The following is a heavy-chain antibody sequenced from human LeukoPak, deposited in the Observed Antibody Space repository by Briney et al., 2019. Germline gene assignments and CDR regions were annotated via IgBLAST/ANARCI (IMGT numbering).Heavy chain of an antibody. V-gene: IGHV1-69-2*01. D-gene: IGHD2-8*01. CDR2: VDPEDGET. CDR1: GYTFTDYY. J-gene: IGHJ4*02. CDR3: ATDSRYCTNGVGYNLPIDY. Sequence: ASVKVSCKVSGYTFTDYYMHWVQQAPGKGLEWMGLVDPEDGETIYAEKFQGRVTITADTSTDTAYMELSSLRSEDMAVYYCATDSRYCTNGVGYNLPIDYWGQGTLVTVSS.